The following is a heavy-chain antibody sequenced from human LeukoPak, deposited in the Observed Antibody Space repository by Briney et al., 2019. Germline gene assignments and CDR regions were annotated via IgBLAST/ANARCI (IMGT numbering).Heavy chain of an antibody. CDR1: GFTLNSYV. CDR2: ILSDGNYK. V-gene: IGHV3-30*02. J-gene: IGHJ4*02. CDR3: ATDFAEAFDY. Sequence: GGSLRLSCATSGFTLNSYVMHWVRQAPGKGLVWVAVILSDGNYKNKTDSVRGRLTISRDNFKNTLYLQMSSLRTEDTAVYYCATDFAEAFDYWGQGTLVTVSS.